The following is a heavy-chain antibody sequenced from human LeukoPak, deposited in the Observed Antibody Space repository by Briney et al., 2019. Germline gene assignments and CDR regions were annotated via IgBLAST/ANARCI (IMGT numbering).Heavy chain of an antibody. J-gene: IGHJ4*02. CDR3: SRHLRAGSPLFDY. CDR1: GGSISSYY. D-gene: IGHD1-26*01. CDR2: IYSSGST. V-gene: IGHV4-4*09. Sequence: SETLSLTCTVSGGSISSYYWSWIRQPPGKGLEWIGYIYSSGSTNSNPSLKSRVTISVDTSKNQFSLKLSSMTAADTAVYYCSRHLRAGSPLFDYWGQGALVTVSS.